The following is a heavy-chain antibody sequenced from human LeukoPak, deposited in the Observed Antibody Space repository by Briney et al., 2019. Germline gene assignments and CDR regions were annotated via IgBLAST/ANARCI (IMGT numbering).Heavy chain of an antibody. J-gene: IGHJ5*02. CDR3: ATTQKYSSSWYDGP. D-gene: IGHD6-13*01. Sequence: SETLSLTCTVSGGSVSFYYWSWIRQHPGKGLEWIGYIYYSGSTYYNPSLKSRVTISVDTSKNQFSLKLSSVTAADTAVYYCATTQKYSSSWYDGPWGQGTLVTVSS. V-gene: IGHV4-59*06. CDR2: IYYSGST. CDR1: GGSVSFYY.